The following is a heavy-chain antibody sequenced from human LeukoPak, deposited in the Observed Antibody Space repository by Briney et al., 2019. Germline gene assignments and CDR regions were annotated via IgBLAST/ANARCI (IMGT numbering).Heavy chain of an antibody. J-gene: IGHJ3*02. V-gene: IGHV1-46*01. Sequence: ASVKASCKASGGTFSNYDIIWVRQAPGQGLEWMGIINPSGGSTSYAQKFQGRVTMTRDTSTSTVYMELSSLRSEDTAVYYCARDHGTEDAFDIWGQGTMVTVSS. CDR3: ARDHGTEDAFDI. CDR1: GGTFSNYD. CDR2: INPSGGST.